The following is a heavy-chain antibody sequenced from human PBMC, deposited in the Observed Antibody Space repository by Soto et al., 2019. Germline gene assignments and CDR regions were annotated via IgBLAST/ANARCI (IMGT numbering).Heavy chain of an antibody. CDR2: IYYSGST. CDR3: ARCRGRMATSPFDY. Sequence: PSETLSLTCTVSGGSISSYYWSWIRQPPGKGLEWIGYIYYSGSTNYNPSLKSRVTISVDTSKNQFSLKLSSVTAADTAVYYCARCRGRMATSPFDYWGQGTLVTV. D-gene: IGHD5-12*01. CDR1: GGSISSYY. V-gene: IGHV4-59*01. J-gene: IGHJ4*02.